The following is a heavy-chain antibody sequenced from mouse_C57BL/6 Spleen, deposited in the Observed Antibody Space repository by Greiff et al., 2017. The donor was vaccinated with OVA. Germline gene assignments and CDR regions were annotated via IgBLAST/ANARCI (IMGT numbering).Heavy chain of an antibody. CDR3: ARSEDYYAMDY. Sequence: QVHVKQSGAELAKPGASVKLSCKASGYTFTGYWMHWVKQRPGQGLEWIGYINPSSGYTKYNQKFKDKATLTADKSSSTAYMQLSSLTYEDSAVDYCARSEDYYAMDYWGQGTSVTVSS. J-gene: IGHJ4*01. CDR2: INPSSGYT. V-gene: IGHV1-7*01. CDR1: GYTFTGYW.